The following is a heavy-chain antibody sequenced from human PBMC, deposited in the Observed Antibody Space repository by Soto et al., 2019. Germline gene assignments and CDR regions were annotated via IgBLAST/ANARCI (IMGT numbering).Heavy chain of an antibody. CDR2: ISSSSSYI. CDR3: ARVRYPYYYYYMDV. Sequence: GGSLILSCAASGFTFSSYSMNWVRQAPGKGLEWVSSISSSSSYIYYADSVKGRFTISRDNAKNSLYLQMNSLRAEDTAVYYCARVRYPYYYYYMDVWGKGTTVTVSS. J-gene: IGHJ6*03. CDR1: GFTFSSYS. D-gene: IGHD1-1*01. V-gene: IGHV3-21*01.